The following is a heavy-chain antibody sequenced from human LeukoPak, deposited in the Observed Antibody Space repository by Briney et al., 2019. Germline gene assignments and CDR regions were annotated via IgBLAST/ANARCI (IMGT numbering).Heavy chain of an antibody. V-gene: IGHV3-30*03. CDR3: ATSRSLDY. CDR2: ISYDGSNK. J-gene: IGHJ4*02. CDR1: GFTFSSYG. Sequence: GGSLRLSCAASGFTFSSYGMHWVRQAPGKGLEWVAVISYDGSNKYYADSVKGRFTISRDNAKNSLYLQMSSLRAEDTAVYFCATSRSLDYWGQGTLVTVSS.